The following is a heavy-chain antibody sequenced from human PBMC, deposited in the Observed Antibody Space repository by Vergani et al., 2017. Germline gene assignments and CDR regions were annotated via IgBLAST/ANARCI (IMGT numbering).Heavy chain of an antibody. J-gene: IGHJ4*02. CDR3: ARVGSSSWYLYYFDY. Sequence: QLQLQESGPGLVKPSETLSLTCAVYGGSFSGYYWSWIRQPPGKGLEWSGEINHSGSTNYNPSLKSRVTISVDTSKNQFSLKLSSVTAADTAVYYCARVGSSSWYLYYFDYWGQGTLVTVSS. CDR2: INHSGST. D-gene: IGHD6-13*01. CDR1: GGSFSGYY. V-gene: IGHV4-34*01.